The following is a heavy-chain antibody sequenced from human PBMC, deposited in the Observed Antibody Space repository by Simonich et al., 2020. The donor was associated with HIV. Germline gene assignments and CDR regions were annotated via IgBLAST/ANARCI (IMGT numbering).Heavy chain of an antibody. D-gene: IGHD2-2*01. V-gene: IGHV4-34*01. CDR1: GGSFSVYY. CDR3: ARGFYQRLYYFDY. CDR2: INHIGRT. Sequence: QVQLQQWGAGLLKPSETLSLTCAVYGGSFSVYYWSWIRQPPGKGLEWIGEINHIGRTNSNPSPKSRVTISVDTSKNQFSLKLSSVTAADTAVYYCARGFYQRLYYFDYWGQGTLVTVSS. J-gene: IGHJ4*02.